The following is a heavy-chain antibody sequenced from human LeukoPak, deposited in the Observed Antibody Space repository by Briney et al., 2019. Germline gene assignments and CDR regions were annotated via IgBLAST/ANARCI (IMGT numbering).Heavy chain of an antibody. Sequence: PGGSLRLSCAASGFTFSSYWMSWVRQAPGKGLEWVSAISGSGGTTYYADSVKGRFTISRDNSKNTLYLQMNSLRAEDTAVYYCARLIAAAGRVYFDYWGQGTLVTVSS. CDR2: ISGSGGTT. D-gene: IGHD6-13*01. V-gene: IGHV3-23*01. CDR1: GFTFSSYW. CDR3: ARLIAAAGRVYFDY. J-gene: IGHJ4*02.